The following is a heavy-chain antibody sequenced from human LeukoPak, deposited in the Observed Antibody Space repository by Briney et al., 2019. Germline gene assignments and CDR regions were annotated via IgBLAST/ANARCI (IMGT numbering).Heavy chain of an antibody. CDR2: ISSSGSTI. CDR3: ARDVYSSSWYKWDYYYYMDV. V-gene: IGHV3-11*04. J-gene: IGHJ6*03. Sequence: PGGSLRLSCAASGFTFSDYYMSWIRQAPGQGLEWVTYISSSGSTIYYADSVKGRFTISRDNAKNSLYLQMNSLRAEDTAVYYCARDVYSSSWYKWDYYYYMDVWGKGTTVTVSS. D-gene: IGHD6-13*01. CDR1: GFTFSDYY.